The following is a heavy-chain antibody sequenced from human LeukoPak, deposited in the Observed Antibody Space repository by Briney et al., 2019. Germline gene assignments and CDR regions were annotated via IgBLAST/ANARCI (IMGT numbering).Heavy chain of an antibody. CDR1: GGSISSYY. V-gene: IGHV4-4*07. J-gene: IGHJ5*02. D-gene: IGHD2-2*02. CDR2: IYTSGST. CDR3: ARGGYCSSTSCYIGGNWFDP. Sequence: SETLSLTCTVSGGSISSYYWSWIRQPAGKGLEWIGRIYTSGSTNYNPSLKSRVTMSVDTSKNQFSLKLSSVTAADTAVYYCARGGYCSSTSCYIGGNWFDPWGQGTLVTVSS.